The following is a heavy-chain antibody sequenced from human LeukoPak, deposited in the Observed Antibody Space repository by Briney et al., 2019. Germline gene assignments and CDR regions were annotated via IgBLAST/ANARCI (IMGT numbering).Heavy chain of an antibody. CDR2: IVVGGGNT. Sequence: SVKVSCKASGFTFTSSAVQWVRQARGQRLEWIGWIVVGGGNTNYAQKFQERVTITRDMSTSTAYMELSSLRSEDTAVYYCAAATRSGSYYHGPYGMDVWGKETTVTVSS. D-gene: IGHD3-10*01. J-gene: IGHJ6*04. CDR3: AAATRSGSYYHGPYGMDV. CDR1: GFTFTSSA. V-gene: IGHV1-58*01.